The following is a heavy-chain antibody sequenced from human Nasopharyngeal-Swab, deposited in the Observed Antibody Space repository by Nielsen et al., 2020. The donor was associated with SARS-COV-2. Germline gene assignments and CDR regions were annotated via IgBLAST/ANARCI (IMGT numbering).Heavy chain of an antibody. D-gene: IGHD6-19*01. Sequence: GSLRLSCAVYGGSFSGYSWIWVRQPPGKGLGWIGQIIHSGSTNYNSSLKSRVTISADTSKNQLSLKVHSVTAAGKAVYYCSRISGWYWLDPWGQGTLVTVSS. V-gene: IGHV4-34*12. CDR3: SRISGWYWLDP. CDR2: IIHSGST. J-gene: IGHJ5*02. CDR1: GGSFSGYS.